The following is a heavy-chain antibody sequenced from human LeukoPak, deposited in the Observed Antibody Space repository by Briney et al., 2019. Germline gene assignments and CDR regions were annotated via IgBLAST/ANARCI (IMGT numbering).Heavy chain of an antibody. J-gene: IGHJ4*02. CDR3: ARGLGDYNTDWFPVSGY. Sequence: GASVRVSCKASGYTFTSYGISWVRQAPGQGLEWMGWISAYNGNTNYAQKPQGRVTMTTDTSTSTAYMELRSLRSDDTAVYYCARGLGDYNTDWFPVSGYWGQGTPVTVSS. D-gene: IGHD3-9*01. CDR2: ISAYNGNT. CDR1: GYTFTSYG. V-gene: IGHV1-18*01.